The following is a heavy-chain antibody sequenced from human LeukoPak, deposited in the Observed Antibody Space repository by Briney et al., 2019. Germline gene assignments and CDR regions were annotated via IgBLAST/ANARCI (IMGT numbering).Heavy chain of an antibody. CDR2: INHSGST. CDR3: ARHRPLGVVGEQLVRGNWFDP. D-gene: IGHD6-13*01. Sequence: PLETLSLTCAVYGGSFSGYYWSWIRQPPGKGLEWIGEINHSGSTNYNPSLKSRVTISVDTSKNQFSLKLSSVTAADTAVYYCARHRPLGVVGEQLVRGNWFDPWGQGTLVTVSS. CDR1: GGSFSGYY. V-gene: IGHV4-34*01. J-gene: IGHJ5*02.